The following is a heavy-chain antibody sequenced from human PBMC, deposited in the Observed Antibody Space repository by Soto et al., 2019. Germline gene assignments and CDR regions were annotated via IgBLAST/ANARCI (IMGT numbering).Heavy chain of an antibody. Sequence: GASVKVSCKASGYTFTGYYMHWVRQAPGQGLEWMGWINPNSGGTNYAQKFQGRVTMTRDTSTSTVYMELSSLRSEDTAVYYCAREVAGQLGNDYWGQGTLVTVSS. CDR3: AREVAGQLGNDY. V-gene: IGHV1-2*02. CDR1: GYTFTGYY. J-gene: IGHJ4*02. CDR2: INPNSGGT. D-gene: IGHD6-6*01.